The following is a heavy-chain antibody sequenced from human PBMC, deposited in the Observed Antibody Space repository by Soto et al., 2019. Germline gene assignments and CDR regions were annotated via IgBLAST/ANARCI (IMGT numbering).Heavy chain of an antibody. CDR3: TQHHPLGPYYYMDV. Sequence: SETLSLTCTVSGGSISSSRSYWGWIRQPPGKGLEWIATVFYIGSTYYNPSLKSRVTISVDTSKNQFSLKLSSVTAADTAVYYCTQHHPLGPYYYMDVWGKGTTVTVSS. CDR1: GGSISSSRSY. J-gene: IGHJ6*03. CDR2: VFYIGST. V-gene: IGHV4-39*01. D-gene: IGHD1-1*01.